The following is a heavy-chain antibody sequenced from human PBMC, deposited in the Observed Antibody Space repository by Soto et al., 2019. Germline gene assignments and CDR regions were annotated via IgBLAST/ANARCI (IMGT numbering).Heavy chain of an antibody. D-gene: IGHD3-22*01. CDR2: IYSGGST. V-gene: IGHV3-66*01. Sequence: EVQLVESGGGLVQPGGSLRLSCAASGFTVSSNYMSWVRQAPGKGLEWVSVIYSGGSTCYADSVKGRFTISRDNSKNTLYLQMNSLRAEDTAVYYCARGPVVVITYFDYWGQGTLVTVSS. CDR3: ARGPVVVITYFDY. J-gene: IGHJ4*02. CDR1: GFTVSSNY.